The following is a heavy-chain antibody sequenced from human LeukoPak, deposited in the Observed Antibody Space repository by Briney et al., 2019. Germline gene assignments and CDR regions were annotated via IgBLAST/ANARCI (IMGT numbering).Heavy chain of an antibody. CDR1: GFTVSSYS. Sequence: GGSLRLSCAASGFTVSSYSMHWVRQAPGKGLEWVSSISSSSSYIYYADAVKGRFTISRDNAKNSLYLQMNSLRAEDTAVYYCARDFRTTVTSDYWGQGTLVTVSS. D-gene: IGHD4-11*01. CDR3: ARDFRTTVTSDY. J-gene: IGHJ4*02. V-gene: IGHV3-21*01. CDR2: ISSSSSYI.